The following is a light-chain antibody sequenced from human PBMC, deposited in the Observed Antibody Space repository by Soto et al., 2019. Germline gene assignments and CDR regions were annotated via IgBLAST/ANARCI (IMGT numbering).Light chain of an antibody. CDR1: QSVSSN. CDR2: GAS. J-gene: IGKJ5*01. V-gene: IGKV3-15*01. CDR3: QQYDNWPIT. Sequence: IVMTQSPATLSVSPGERATLSCRASQSVSSNLAWYQQKPGQAPRLLIYGASTRATGIPARFSGSGSGTEVTLTISSLQSEEVAGYYCQQYDNWPITFGQGTRL.